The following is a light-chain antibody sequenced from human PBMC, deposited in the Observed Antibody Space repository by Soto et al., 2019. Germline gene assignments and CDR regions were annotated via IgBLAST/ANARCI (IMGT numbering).Light chain of an antibody. Sequence: DIQMTQSPTFLSASVGDRVTITCRASQAIGDSLAWYQQKPGKAPDLLIYSASTVLPGVPSRFSGSGSGTDFTLTINGLQSEDFATYFCQQGHSFPLTFGGGTKVDIK. CDR1: QAIGDS. CDR3: QQGHSFPLT. J-gene: IGKJ4*01. CDR2: SAS. V-gene: IGKV1-12*01.